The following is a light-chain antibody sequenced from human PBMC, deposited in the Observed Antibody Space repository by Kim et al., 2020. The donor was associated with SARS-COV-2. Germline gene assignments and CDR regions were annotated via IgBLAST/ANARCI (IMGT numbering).Light chain of an antibody. Sequence: QSALTQPASVSGSPGQSITISCTGTSNDIGAYNYVSWYRQHPGKAPELMIYDVTKRPSWVSNRFSGSKSGNTASLTVSGLQAEDEADYYCSSYTNSNTWVFAGGTQLTVL. J-gene: IGLJ3*02. CDR1: SNDIGAYNY. V-gene: IGLV2-14*03. CDR2: DVT. CDR3: SSYTNSNTWV.